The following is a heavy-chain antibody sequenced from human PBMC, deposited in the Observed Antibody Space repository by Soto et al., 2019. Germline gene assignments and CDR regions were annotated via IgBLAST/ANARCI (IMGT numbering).Heavy chain of an antibody. D-gene: IGHD3-22*01. CDR2: IYYSGST. V-gene: IGHV4-31*02. CDR3: ARSPYYDSTGYYIHLDY. J-gene: IGHJ4*01. Sequence: WIRQHPGKGLEWIGYIYYSGSTYYNPSLKSRVTISVDTSKNQFSLKLSSGTAADTAVYYSARSPYYDSTGYYIHLDYWGHGTPVPIPS.